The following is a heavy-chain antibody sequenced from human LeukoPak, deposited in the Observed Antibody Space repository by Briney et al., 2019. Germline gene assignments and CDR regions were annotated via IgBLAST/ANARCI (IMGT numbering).Heavy chain of an antibody. CDR3: ARAFPIRSQKNDY. CDR1: GGSISSSGYY. V-gene: IGHV4-39*07. CDR2: INHSGST. D-gene: IGHD2-21*01. J-gene: IGHJ4*02. Sequence: PSETLSLTCTVSGGSISSSGYYWSWIRQPPGKGLEWIGEINHSGSTNYNPSLKSRVTISVDTSKNQFSLKLSSVTAADTAVYYCARAFPIRSQKNDYWGQGTLVTVSS.